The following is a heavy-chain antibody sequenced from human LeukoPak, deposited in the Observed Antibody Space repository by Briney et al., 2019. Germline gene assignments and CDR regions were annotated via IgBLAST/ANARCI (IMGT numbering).Heavy chain of an antibody. CDR2: ISAYNGNT. CDR1: GGTFSSYA. Sequence: ASVKVSCKASGGTFSSYAISWVRQAPGQGLEWMGWISAYNGNTNYAQKLQGRVTMTTDTSTSTAYMELRSLRSDDTAVYYCARSWFGELLLDYWGQGTLVTVSS. D-gene: IGHD3-10*01. J-gene: IGHJ4*02. V-gene: IGHV1-18*01. CDR3: ARSWFGELLLDY.